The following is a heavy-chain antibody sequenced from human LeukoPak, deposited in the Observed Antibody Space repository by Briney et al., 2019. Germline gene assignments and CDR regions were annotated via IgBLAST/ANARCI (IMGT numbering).Heavy chain of an antibody. Sequence: PSQTLSLTCTVSGGSISSGDYYGSWIRQPPGTGLEWIEYIYYSGSTYYNPSLKSLVTISVDPSKTQFSLKLSSVSAADTAVYYCARDQYGGDYYDSSGEYWGQGTLVTVSS. CDR1: GGSISSGDYY. CDR3: ARDQYGGDYYDSSGEY. CDR2: IYYSGST. V-gene: IGHV4-30-4*01. J-gene: IGHJ4*02. D-gene: IGHD3-22*01.